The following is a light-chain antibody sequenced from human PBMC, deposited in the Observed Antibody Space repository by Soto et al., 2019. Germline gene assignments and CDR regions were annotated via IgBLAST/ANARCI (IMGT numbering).Light chain of an antibody. V-gene: IGKV3-11*01. J-gene: IGKJ5*01. Sequence: EIGLTQTPPALSLSAGERATLSCRASQSVSRYLAWYQQKPGQAPRLLIYDASNRATGIPARFSGSGSGTDFTLTISRLEHEDFAVYYCQQRSNWPLTFGQGTRLEIK. CDR3: QQRSNWPLT. CDR1: QSVSRY. CDR2: DAS.